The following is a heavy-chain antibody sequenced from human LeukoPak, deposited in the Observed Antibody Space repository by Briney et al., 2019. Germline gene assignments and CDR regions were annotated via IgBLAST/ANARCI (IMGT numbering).Heavy chain of an antibody. CDR1: GGSISSENW. CDR2: TYHAGHI. Sequence: NPSETLSLTCGVFGGSISSENWWNWVRQPPGKGLEWIGETYHAGHINYNPSLKSRVTISMDKSKNQLYLKVTSVTAADTAVYYCARGGGYYFDYWGQGILVAVSS. D-gene: IGHD5-12*01. V-gene: IGHV4-4*02. J-gene: IGHJ4*02. CDR3: ARGGGYYFDY.